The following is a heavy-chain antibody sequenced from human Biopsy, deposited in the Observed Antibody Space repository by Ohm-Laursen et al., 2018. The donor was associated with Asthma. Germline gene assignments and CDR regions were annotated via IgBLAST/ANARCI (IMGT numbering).Heavy chain of an antibody. CDR2: ISYDGSNK. CDR3: ARDKPSHIDYYYGMDV. V-gene: IGHV3-30-3*01. CDR1: GFTFSSYA. J-gene: IGHJ6*02. Sequence: SLRLSCAAFGFTFSSYAMHWVRQAPGKGLEWVAVISYDGSNKYYADSVKGRFTIARDNSKNTLYLQMNSLRAEDTAVYYCARDKPSHIDYYYGMDVWGQGTTVTVSS.